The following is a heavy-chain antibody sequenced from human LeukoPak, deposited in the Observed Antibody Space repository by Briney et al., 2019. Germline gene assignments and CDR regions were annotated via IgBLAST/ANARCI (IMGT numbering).Heavy chain of an antibody. CDR1: VCIFTSYR. CDR2: ISSYNGNT. Sequence: ASVKVSCKGTVCIFTSYRINGVRQPRGQGLAWVGWISSYNGNTNYAQMLQGRVTLTTDTSTNTADMSLRSLGTYETAGYYCARSNTAPDIYYYYGLDVGGQGPTVTVSS. J-gene: IGHJ6*02. CDR3: ARSNTAPDIYYYYGLDV. D-gene: IGHD5-18*01. V-gene: IGHV1-18*01.